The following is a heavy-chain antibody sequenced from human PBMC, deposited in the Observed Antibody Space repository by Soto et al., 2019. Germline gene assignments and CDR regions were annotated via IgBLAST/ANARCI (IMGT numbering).Heavy chain of an antibody. CDR3: ARVLAVAGTWGLYYFDY. V-gene: IGHV3-33*01. D-gene: IGHD6-19*01. CDR2: IWYDGSNK. CDR1: GFTFSSYG. J-gene: IGHJ4*02. Sequence: GGSLRLSCAASGFTFSSYGMHWVRQAPGKGLEWVAVIWYDGSNKYYADSVKGRFTISRDNSKNTLYLQMNSLRAEDTAVYYCARVLAVAGTWGLYYFDYWGQGTLVTVSS.